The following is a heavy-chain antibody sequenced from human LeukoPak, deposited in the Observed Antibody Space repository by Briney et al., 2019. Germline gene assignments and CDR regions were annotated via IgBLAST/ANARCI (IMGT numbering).Heavy chain of an antibody. CDR2: ISYDGGDN. V-gene: IGHV3-30*18. CDR1: GFSFNNYA. D-gene: IGHD3-16*01. Sequence: GKSLRLSCAASGFSFNNYAMYWVRQAPGKGLEWVALISYDGGDNYYAESMKGRITISRDNAENTLYLQMNNLRPDDTAFYFCVKEGVEYSYSYGDYWGQGTLVTVSS. J-gene: IGHJ4*02. CDR3: VKEGVEYSYSYGDY.